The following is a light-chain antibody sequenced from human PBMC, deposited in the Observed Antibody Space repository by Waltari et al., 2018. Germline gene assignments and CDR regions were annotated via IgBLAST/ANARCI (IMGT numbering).Light chain of an antibody. Sequence: DIQMTQSPSSLSASVGDRVTITCRASQNIDRYLNWYQQKPGKAPKLLIYAASSSQSGAPSGVSGSGSGTEFTLTISSLQPEHFATYYCQQSYSVPYTFGQGTKLEI. J-gene: IGKJ2*01. CDR3: QQSYSVPYT. CDR2: AAS. CDR1: QNIDRY. V-gene: IGKV1-39*01.